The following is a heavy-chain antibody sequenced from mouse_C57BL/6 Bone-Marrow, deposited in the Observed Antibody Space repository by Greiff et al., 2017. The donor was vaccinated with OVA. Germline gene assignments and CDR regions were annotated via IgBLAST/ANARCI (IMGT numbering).Heavy chain of an antibody. CDR2: IDPSDSYT. J-gene: IGHJ3*01. CDR3: ARDNYGSSYGFAY. D-gene: IGHD1-1*01. CDR1: GYTFTSYW. V-gene: IGHV1-59*01. Sequence: QVQLQQPGAELVRPGTSVKLSCKASGYTFTSYWMHWVKQRPGQGLEWIGVIDPSDSYTNYNQKFKGKATLTVDTSSSTAYMQLSSLTSEDSAVYYCARDNYGSSYGFAYWGQGTLVTVSA.